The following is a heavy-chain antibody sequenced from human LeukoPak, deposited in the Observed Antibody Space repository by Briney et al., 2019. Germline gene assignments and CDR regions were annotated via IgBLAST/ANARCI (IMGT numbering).Heavy chain of an antibody. Sequence: SETLSLTCTVSGGSISSSSYYWGWIRQPPGKGLEWIGSIYYSGSTYYNPSLKSRVTISVDTSKNQFSLKLSSVTAADTAVYYCARPFGSGSYQSPMGYWGQGTLVTVSS. J-gene: IGHJ4*02. CDR2: IYYSGST. V-gene: IGHV4-39*01. D-gene: IGHD1-26*01. CDR1: GGSISSSSYY. CDR3: ARPFGSGSYQSPMGY.